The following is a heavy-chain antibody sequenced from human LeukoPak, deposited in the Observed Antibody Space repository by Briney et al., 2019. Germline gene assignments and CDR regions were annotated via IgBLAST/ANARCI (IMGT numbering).Heavy chain of an antibody. CDR2: IYSSGTT. D-gene: IGHD4-17*01. Sequence: SETLSLTCIVSGGSISGSYWSWIRQSPGKGLEWLGYIYSSGTTNYNPSLKSRVTMSVDTSKNQFSLKLSSVTAADTAVYYCARVDYGDYEVLYGMDVWGQGTTVTVSS. CDR3: ARVDYGDYEVLYGMDV. V-gene: IGHV4-59*08. J-gene: IGHJ6*02. CDR1: GGSISGSY.